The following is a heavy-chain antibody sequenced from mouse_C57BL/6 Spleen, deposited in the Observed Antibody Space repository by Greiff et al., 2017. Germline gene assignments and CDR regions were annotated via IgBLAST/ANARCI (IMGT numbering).Heavy chain of an antibody. D-gene: IGHD2-3*01. Sequence: VQLQESGAELVMPGASVKLSCKASGYTFTSYWMHWVKQRPGQGLEWIGEIDPSDSYTNYNQKFKGKSTLTVDKSSSTAYMQLSSLTSEDSAVYYCARGDDGSTGYWGQGTTLTVSS. CDR1: GYTFTSYW. V-gene: IGHV1-69*01. CDR2: IDPSDSYT. J-gene: IGHJ2*01. CDR3: ARGDDGSTGY.